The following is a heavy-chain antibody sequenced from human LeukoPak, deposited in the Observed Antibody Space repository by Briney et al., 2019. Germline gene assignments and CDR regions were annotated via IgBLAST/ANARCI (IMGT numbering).Heavy chain of an antibody. CDR2: IYYSGST. CDR3: ARGSFGGYSYDEDAFDI. J-gene: IGHJ3*02. Sequence: SETLSLTCTVSGGSISSYYWSWIRQPPGKGLEWIGYIYYSGSTNYNPSLKSRVTISVDTSKSQFSLKLSSVTAADTAVYYCARGSFGGYSYDEDAFDIWGQGTMVTVSS. V-gene: IGHV4-59*01. D-gene: IGHD5-18*01. CDR1: GGSISSYY.